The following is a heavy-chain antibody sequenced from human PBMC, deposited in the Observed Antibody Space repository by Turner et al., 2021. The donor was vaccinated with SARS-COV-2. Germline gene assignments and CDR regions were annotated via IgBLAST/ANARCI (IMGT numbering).Heavy chain of an antibody. D-gene: IGHD1-26*01. CDR1: GVTVSSNY. CDR3: AREGIVGATTGFDY. CDR2: IYSGGST. V-gene: IGHV3-53*02. Sequence: EVQLVETGGGLIQPGGSLRLSCAASGVTVSSNYMSWVRQAPGKGLEWVSVIYSGGSTYYADSVKGRFTISRDNSKNTLYLQMNSLRAEDTAVYYCAREGIVGATTGFDYWGQGTLVTVSS. J-gene: IGHJ4*02.